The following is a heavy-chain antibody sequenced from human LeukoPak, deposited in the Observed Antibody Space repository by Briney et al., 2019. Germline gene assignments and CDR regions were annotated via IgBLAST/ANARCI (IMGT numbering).Heavy chain of an antibody. CDR1: GGSISTYS. CDR3: ARAHSSGWPHMFDP. J-gene: IGHJ5*02. V-gene: IGHV4-59*01. CDR2: IYYSGST. Sequence: PSETLSLTCTVSGGSISTYSWTWIRQPPAKGLEWIGNIYYSGSTNYNPSLKSRVTISIDTSKNQFSLKVSSVTAADTAVYYCARAHSSGWPHMFDPWGQGTLVTVPS. D-gene: IGHD6-19*01.